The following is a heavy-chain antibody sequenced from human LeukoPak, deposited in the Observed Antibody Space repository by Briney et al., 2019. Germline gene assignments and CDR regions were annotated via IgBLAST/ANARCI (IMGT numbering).Heavy chain of an antibody. CDR2: ISGGNT. CDR3: AKDFLQTYNYESRGYAA. Sequence: GGSLRLSCAASGFAFSSYAMSWVRQAPGKGLEWVSAISGGNTYYADSVKGRFTISRDNSKNTLYLQMNSLRAEDTAVYYCAKDFLQTYNYESRGYAAWGQGTLVTVSS. D-gene: IGHD3-22*01. CDR1: GFAFSSYA. J-gene: IGHJ4*02. V-gene: IGHV3-23*01.